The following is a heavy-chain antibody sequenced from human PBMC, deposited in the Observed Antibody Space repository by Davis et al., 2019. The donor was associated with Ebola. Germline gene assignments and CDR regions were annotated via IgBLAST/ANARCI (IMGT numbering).Heavy chain of an antibody. CDR1: GGSIGSYY. V-gene: IGHV4-59*01. CDR2: IYYSGST. CDR3: ARGGGANDY. J-gene: IGHJ4*02. Sequence: PGGSLRLSCTVSGGSIGSYYWSWIRQPPGKGLEWIGYIYYSGSTNYNPSLKSRVTISVDTSKNQFSLKLSSVTAADTAVYYCARGGGANDYRGQGTLVTVSS. D-gene: IGHD2-21*01.